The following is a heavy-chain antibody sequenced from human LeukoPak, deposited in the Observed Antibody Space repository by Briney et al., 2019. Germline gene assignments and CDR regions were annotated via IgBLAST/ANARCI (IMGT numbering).Heavy chain of an antibody. CDR3: ARAMNDPFYYYYGMDV. J-gene: IGHJ6*02. D-gene: IGHD1-1*01. CDR2: IYPGDSDT. CDR1: GYSFTSYW. V-gene: IGHV5-51*01. Sequence: GESLKISCKGSGYSFTSYWIGWVRQMPGKGLEWMGIIYPGDSDTRYSPSFQGQVTISADKSISTAYLQWSSLKASDTAMYYCARAMNDPFYYYYGMDVWGQGTTVTVSS.